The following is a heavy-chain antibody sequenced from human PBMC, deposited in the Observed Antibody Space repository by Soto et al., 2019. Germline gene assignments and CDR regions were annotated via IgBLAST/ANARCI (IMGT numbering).Heavy chain of an antibody. Sequence: SETLSLTCTVSGGSISSSSYYWGWIRQPPGKGLEWIGSIYYSGSTYYNPSLKSRVTISVDTSKNQFSLKLSSVTAADTAVYYCARPLHDYTYYMDVWGKGPTVTVSS. CDR2: IYYSGST. CDR1: GGSISSSSYY. D-gene: IGHD4-4*01. V-gene: IGHV4-39*01. J-gene: IGHJ6*03. CDR3: ARPLHDYTYYMDV.